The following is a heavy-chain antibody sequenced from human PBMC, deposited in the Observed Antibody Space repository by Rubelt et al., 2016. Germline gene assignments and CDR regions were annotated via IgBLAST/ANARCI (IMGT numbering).Heavy chain of an antibody. J-gene: IGHJ4*02. CDR2: ISSGGSHM. CDR3: ARDLIEWFGEFDFDY. V-gene: IGHV3-21*01. D-gene: IGHD3-10*01. CDR1: GFTFTSYS. Sequence: VQLVESGGGLVKPGGSLRLSCAASGFTFTSYSMNWVRQAPGKGLEWVSSISSGGSHMYYADSVKGRFTISRDNAKNSLYRQMNSLRAEDTAVYYCARDLIEWFGEFDFDYWGQGTLVTVSS.